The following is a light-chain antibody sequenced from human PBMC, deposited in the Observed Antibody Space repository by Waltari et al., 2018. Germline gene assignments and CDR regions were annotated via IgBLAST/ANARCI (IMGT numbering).Light chain of an antibody. Sequence: SYVLTQPPSVSVAPGQTARITCGGNNIGRESVHWYQQKPGPAPVLVVYDDGDRPPGIPELFSGSSSGQTTPLTINRVEAGDEADYYCQVWDSSSDHLVVFGGGTKLTVL. CDR3: QVWDSSSDHLVV. CDR1: NIGRES. J-gene: IGLJ2*01. CDR2: DDG. V-gene: IGLV3-21*02.